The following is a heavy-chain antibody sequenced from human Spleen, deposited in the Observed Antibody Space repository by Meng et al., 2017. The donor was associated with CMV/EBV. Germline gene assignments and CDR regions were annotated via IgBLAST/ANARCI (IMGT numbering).Heavy chain of an antibody. D-gene: IGHD4-23*01. J-gene: IGHJ3*02. CDR1: GSISSGGYY. CDR3: ARSNDYGGNSDGFDI. Sequence: GSISSGGYYWSWIRQHPGKGLEWIGYIYYSGSTYYNPSLKSRVTISVDTSKNQFSLKLRSVTAADTAVYYCARSNDYGGNSDGFDIWGQGTMVTVSS. CDR2: IYYSGST. V-gene: IGHV4-31*02.